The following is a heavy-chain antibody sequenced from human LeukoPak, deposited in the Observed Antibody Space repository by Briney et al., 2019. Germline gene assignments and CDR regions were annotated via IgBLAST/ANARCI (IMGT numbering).Heavy chain of an antibody. CDR2: ISGSGGST. CDR3: AKDRNVLLWFGELLY. V-gene: IGHV3-23*01. D-gene: IGHD3-10*01. CDR1: GFTFSSYA. J-gene: IGHJ4*02. Sequence: GGSLRLSCAASGFTFSSYAMSWVRQAPGKGLEWVSAISGSGGSTYYADSVKGRFTISRDNAKNSLYLQMNSLRAEDTAVYYCAKDRNVLLWFGELLYWGQGTLVTVSS.